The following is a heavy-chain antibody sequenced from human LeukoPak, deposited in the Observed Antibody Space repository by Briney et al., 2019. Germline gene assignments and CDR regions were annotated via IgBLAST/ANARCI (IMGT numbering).Heavy chain of an antibody. V-gene: IGHV4-59*01. CDR3: ARGLVGADAFDI. CDR1: GGSISSYY. CDR2: IYYSGST. J-gene: IGHJ3*02. D-gene: IGHD1-26*01. Sequence: SETLSLTCTVSGGSISSYYWTWIRQPPGKGLEWIGYIYYSGSTNYSPSLKSRVTISVDTSKNQFSLKLSSVTAADTAVYYCARGLVGADAFDIWGQGTMVTVSS.